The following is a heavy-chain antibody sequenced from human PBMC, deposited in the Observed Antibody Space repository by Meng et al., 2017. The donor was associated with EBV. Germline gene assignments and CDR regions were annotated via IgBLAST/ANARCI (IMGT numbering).Heavy chain of an antibody. CDR3: ARVGIAVAGTGDY. Sequence: QLVQSGAEVKKPGASVKVHCKASGYTFTGYYMHWVRQAPGQGLEWMGRINPNSGGTNYAQKFQGRVTMTRDTSISTAYMELSRLRSDDTAVYYCARVGIAVAGTGDYWGQGTLVTVSS. V-gene: IGHV1-2*06. CDR1: GYTFTGYY. D-gene: IGHD6-19*01. CDR2: INPNSGGT. J-gene: IGHJ4*02.